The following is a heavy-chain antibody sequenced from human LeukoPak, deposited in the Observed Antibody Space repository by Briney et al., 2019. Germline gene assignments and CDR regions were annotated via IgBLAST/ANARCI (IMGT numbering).Heavy chain of an antibody. CDR3: ARDERVGYYGSGSYYYYGMDV. V-gene: IGHV3-21*01. CDR1: GFTFSSYS. D-gene: IGHD3-10*01. CDR2: ISSSSSYI. Sequence: GGSLRLSCAASGFTFSSYSMNWVCQAPGKGLEWVSSISSSSSYIYYADSVKGRFTISRDNAKNSLYLQMNSLRAEDTAVYYCARDERVGYYGSGSYYYYGMDVWGKGTTVTVSS. J-gene: IGHJ6*04.